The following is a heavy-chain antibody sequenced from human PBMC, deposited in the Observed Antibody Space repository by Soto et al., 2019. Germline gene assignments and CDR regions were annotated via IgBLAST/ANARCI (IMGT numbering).Heavy chain of an antibody. CDR1: GYTFTSYG. CDR2: ISAYNGNT. V-gene: IGHV1-18*01. D-gene: IGHD2-21*02. CDR3: ARDQWGVGAVVVTDY. J-gene: IGHJ4*02. Sequence: QVQLVQSGAEVKKPGASVKVSCKASGYTFTSYGISWVRQAPGQGLEGMGWISAYNGNTNYAQKLQGRVTMTTDTSTSTAYMELRSLRSDDTAVYYCARDQWGVGAVVVTDYWGQGTLVTVSS.